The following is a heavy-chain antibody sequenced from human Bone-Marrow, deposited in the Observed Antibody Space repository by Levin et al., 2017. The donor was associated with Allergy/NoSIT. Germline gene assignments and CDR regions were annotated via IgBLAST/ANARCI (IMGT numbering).Heavy chain of an antibody. CDR2: ITQNGDGI. J-gene: IGHJ6*02. Sequence: GGSLRLSCAASGFSFSRYAMSWVRQAPGKGLEWISTITQNGDGIYYADSVKGRVTISRDNSKNTVDLHLNSLRGADTAVYYCVKTGSGVSFYFYGMEVWGQGTAVTVSS. V-gene: IGHV3-23*01. CDR1: GFSFSRYA. D-gene: IGHD3-10*01. CDR3: VKTGSGVSFYFYGMEV.